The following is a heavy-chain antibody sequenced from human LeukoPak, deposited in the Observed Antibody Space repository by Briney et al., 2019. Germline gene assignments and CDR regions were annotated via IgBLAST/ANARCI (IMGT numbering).Heavy chain of an antibody. J-gene: IGHJ4*02. CDR1: GFSFSSHS. CDR3: SAQPESLAGAPHS. D-gene: IGHD6-19*01. V-gene: IGHV3-23*01. CDR2: ISPRGDFT. Sequence: GGSLRLSCAASGFSFSSHSMTWVRQAPGKGLDWVSTISPRGDFTFYADSVKGRFTVSRDNSRDTLYLHMTTLRAEDTAVYYCSAQPESLAGAPHSWGQGALVIVSS.